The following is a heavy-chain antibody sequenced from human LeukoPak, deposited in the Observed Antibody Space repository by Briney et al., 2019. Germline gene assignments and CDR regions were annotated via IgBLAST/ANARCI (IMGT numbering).Heavy chain of an antibody. Sequence: ASVKVSCKASGGTFSSYAISWVRQAPGQGLEWMGGIIPIFGTANYAQKFQGRVTITADESTSTAYMELSSLRSEDTAVYYCASKWVTYYYNSSYYHYPTDVFDIWGQGTMVTVSS. J-gene: IGHJ3*02. D-gene: IGHD3-22*01. CDR1: GGTFSSYA. V-gene: IGHV1-69*01. CDR2: IIPIFGTA. CDR3: ASKWVTYYYNSSYYHYPTDVFDI.